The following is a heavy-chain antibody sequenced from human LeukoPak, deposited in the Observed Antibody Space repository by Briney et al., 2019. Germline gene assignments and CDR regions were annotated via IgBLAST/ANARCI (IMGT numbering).Heavy chain of an antibody. CDR3: ARGRTGGTTEGFDY. Sequence: GGSLRLSCAASGFTFSSYGMSWVRQAPGKGLEWVSAISGSGGSTYYADSLKGRFTISRDNAKNSLYLQMNSLRAEDTAVYYCARGRTGGTTEGFDYWGQGTLVTVSS. D-gene: IGHD1-7*01. CDR2: ISGSGGST. J-gene: IGHJ4*02. CDR1: GFTFSSYG. V-gene: IGHV3-23*01.